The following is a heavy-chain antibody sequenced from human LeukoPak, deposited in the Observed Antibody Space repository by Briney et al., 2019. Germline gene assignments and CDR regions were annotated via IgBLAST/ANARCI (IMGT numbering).Heavy chain of an antibody. CDR1: GYTFTSYY. Sequence: ASVKVSCKASGYTFTSYYMHWVRQAPGQGLEWMGIINPSGGSTSYAQKFQGRVTMTGDMSTSTVYMELSSLRSEDTAVYYCAYSSSSHGDYWGQGTLVTVSS. CDR3: AYSSSSHGDY. V-gene: IGHV1-46*01. D-gene: IGHD6-6*01. CDR2: INPSGGST. J-gene: IGHJ4*02.